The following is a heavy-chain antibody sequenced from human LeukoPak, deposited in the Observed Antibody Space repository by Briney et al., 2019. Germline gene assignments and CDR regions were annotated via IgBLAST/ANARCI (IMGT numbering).Heavy chain of an antibody. CDR2: IWYDGSNK. J-gene: IGHJ4*02. CDR1: GFTFSNYG. CDR3: ARGYDYGDYGVVE. V-gene: IGHV3-33*01. D-gene: IGHD4-17*01. Sequence: PGGSLSLSCAASGFTFSNYGMHWVRQAPGKGLEWVAVIWYDGSNKYYSGSVRGRFTISRDNSKNTLYLQMNSLRAEDTAVYYCARGYDYGDYGVVEWGQGTLVTVSS.